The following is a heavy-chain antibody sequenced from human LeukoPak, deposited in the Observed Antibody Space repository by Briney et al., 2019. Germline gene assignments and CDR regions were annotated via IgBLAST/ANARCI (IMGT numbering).Heavy chain of an antibody. CDR3: ASNVLLWFGELIDY. Sequence: ASVKVSCKASGYTFTGYYMHWVQQAPGQGLEWMGWINPNSGGTNYAQKFQGRVTMTRDTSISTAYMELSRLRSDDTAVYYCASNVLLWFGELIDYWGQGTLVTVSS. D-gene: IGHD3-10*01. V-gene: IGHV1-2*02. CDR2: INPNSGGT. J-gene: IGHJ4*02. CDR1: GYTFTGYY.